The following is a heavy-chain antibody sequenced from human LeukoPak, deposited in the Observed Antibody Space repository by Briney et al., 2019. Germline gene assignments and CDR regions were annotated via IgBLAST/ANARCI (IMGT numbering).Heavy chain of an antibody. D-gene: IGHD5-12*01. CDR2: ISYDGSNK. J-gene: IGHJ4*02. CDR3: ARGRNIVAISGYFDY. Sequence: PGGSLRLSCAASGFIFSSYAMHWVRQAPGKGLEWVATISYDGSNKYYADSVKGRFTISRDNSKNTLDLQMKSLRTEDTAVYYCARGRNIVAISGYFDYWGQGTLVTVSS. V-gene: IGHV3-30-3*01. CDR1: GFIFSSYA.